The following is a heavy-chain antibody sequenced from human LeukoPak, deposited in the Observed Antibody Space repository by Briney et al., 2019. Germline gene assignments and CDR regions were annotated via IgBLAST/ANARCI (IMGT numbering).Heavy chain of an antibody. CDR2: ISSSSSYI. D-gene: IGHD2-2*01. CDR3: AKDRAYQLPPVTNMDV. V-gene: IGHV3-21*01. Sequence: GGSLRLSRAASGFTFSSYSMNWVRQAPGKGLEWVSSISSSSSYIYYADSVKGRFTISRDNAKSSLYLQMNSLRAEDTAVYYCAKDRAYQLPPVTNMDVWGKGTTVTVSS. CDR1: GFTFSSYS. J-gene: IGHJ6*03.